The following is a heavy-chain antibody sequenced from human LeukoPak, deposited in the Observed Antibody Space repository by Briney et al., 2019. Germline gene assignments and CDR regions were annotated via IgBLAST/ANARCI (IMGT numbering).Heavy chain of an antibody. CDR2: ISYDGSNK. CDR3: AKALPDTWEFDY. D-gene: IGHD1-26*01. Sequence: GRSLRLSCAASGFTFSSYAMHWVRQAPGKGLEWVAVISYDGSNKYYADSVKGRFTISRDNSKNTLYLQMNSLRAEDTAVYYCAKALPDTWEFDYWGQGTLVTVSS. CDR1: GFTFSSYA. V-gene: IGHV3-30-3*01. J-gene: IGHJ4*02.